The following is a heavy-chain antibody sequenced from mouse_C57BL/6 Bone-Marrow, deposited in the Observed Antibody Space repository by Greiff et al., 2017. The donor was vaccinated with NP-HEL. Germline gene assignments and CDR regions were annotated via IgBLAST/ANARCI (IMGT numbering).Heavy chain of an antibody. CDR3: AGQLRLRGGYFDY. J-gene: IGHJ2*01. Sequence: VQLQQSGPVLVKPGASVKMSCKASGYTFTDYYMNWVKQSHGKSLEWIGVINPYNGGTSYNQKFKGKATLTVDKSSSTAYMELNSLTSEDSAVYYCAGQLRLRGGYFDYWGQGTTLTVSS. CDR2: INPYNGGT. D-gene: IGHD3-2*02. V-gene: IGHV1-19*01. CDR1: GYTFTDYY.